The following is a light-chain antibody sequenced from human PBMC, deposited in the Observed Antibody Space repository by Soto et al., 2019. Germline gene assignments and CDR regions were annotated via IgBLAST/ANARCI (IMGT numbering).Light chain of an antibody. Sequence: EIVMTQSPATLSVSPGERATLSCRASQSISTELSWYQQKPGQPPRLLIYSASTRATGVPARFTGSGSGSEFILTFSGLQSEDFAVYYCQQGHNWPLTFVQGTRLEI. J-gene: IGKJ2*01. CDR2: SAS. CDR3: QQGHNWPLT. CDR1: QSISTE. V-gene: IGKV3-15*01.